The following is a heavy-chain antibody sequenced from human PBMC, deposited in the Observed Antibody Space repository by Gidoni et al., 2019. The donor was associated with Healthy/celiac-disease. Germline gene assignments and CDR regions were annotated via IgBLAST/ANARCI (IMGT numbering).Heavy chain of an antibody. CDR1: GGSLSGYY. CDR2: INHSGST. CDR3: ARGEGAGTSSYYYMDV. D-gene: IGHD1-7*01. Sequence: QVQLQQWGAGLLKPSETLSLTCAVYGGSLSGYYWSWIRQPPGKGLEWIGEINHSGSTNYNPSLKSRVTISVDTSKNQFSLKLSSVTAADTAVYYCARGEGAGTSSYYYMDVWGKGTTVTVSS. V-gene: IGHV4-34*01. J-gene: IGHJ6*03.